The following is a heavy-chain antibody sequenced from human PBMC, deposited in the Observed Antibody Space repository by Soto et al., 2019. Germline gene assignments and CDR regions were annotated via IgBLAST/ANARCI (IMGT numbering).Heavy chain of an antibody. J-gene: IGHJ6*02. V-gene: IGHV3-33*01. Sequence: QVQLVESGGGVVQPGRSLRLSCAASGFTFSSYGMHWVRQAPGKGLEWVAVIWYDGSNKYYADSVQGRFTISRDNSKNTLYQQMNSLRAEDTAVYYCARGLRYTDWYSYYGMDVWGQGTTVTVSS. D-gene: IGHD3-9*01. CDR2: IWYDGSNK. CDR3: ARGLRYTDWYSYYGMDV. CDR1: GFTFSSYG.